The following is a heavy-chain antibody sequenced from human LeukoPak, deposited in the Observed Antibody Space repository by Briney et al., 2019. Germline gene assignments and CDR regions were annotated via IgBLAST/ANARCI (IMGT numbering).Heavy chain of an antibody. D-gene: IGHD7-27*01. CDR2: MNEDGSVT. CDR1: GFSIRSSW. J-gene: IGHJ4*02. CDR3: ARDPAWGAIDY. V-gene: IGHV3-7*01. Sequence: GGSLRLSCAVSGFSIRSSWMSWVRQTPGKGLEWVADMNEDGSVTWYADSVKGRFTVSRDNAKDSVDLQMSSLRAEDTAVYYCARDPAWGAIDYWGQGTLVTVSS.